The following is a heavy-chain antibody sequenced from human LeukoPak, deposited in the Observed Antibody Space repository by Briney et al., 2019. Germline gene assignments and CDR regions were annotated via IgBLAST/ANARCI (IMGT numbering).Heavy chain of an antibody. Sequence: SETLSLTCAVYDGSFSGYYWSWIRQPPGKGLEWIGEIIHIVSTKYNPHIKSRVTISVDTSKNQCSLKLSSVTAADTAVYYRASPPYSIRGNWGQGTLVTAPS. CDR3: ASPPYSIRGN. CDR1: DGSFSGYY. J-gene: IGHJ4*02. D-gene: IGHD3-10*01. CDR2: IIHIVST. V-gene: IGHV4-34*12.